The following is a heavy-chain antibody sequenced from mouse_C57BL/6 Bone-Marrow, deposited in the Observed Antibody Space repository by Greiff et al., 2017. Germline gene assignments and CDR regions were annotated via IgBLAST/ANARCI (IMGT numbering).Heavy chain of an antibody. J-gene: IGHJ1*03. CDR2: INPSSGYT. V-gene: IGHV1-7*01. CDR1: GYTFTSYW. Sequence: VQLQQSGAELAKPGASVKLSCKASGYTFTSYWMYWVNQRPGQGLEWMGYINPSSGYTKYNQTFKDKATLTADKSSSTAYMQLSSLTYEDYAVYCCDYGSSYPYWYFDVWGTGTTVTVTS. D-gene: IGHD1-1*01. CDR3: DYGSSYPYWYFDV.